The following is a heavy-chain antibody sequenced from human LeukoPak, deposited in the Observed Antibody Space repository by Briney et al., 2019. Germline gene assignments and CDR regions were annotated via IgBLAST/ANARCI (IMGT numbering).Heavy chain of an antibody. J-gene: IGHJ4*02. CDR1: GFTFDDYA. CDR2: ISWNSGSI. V-gene: IGHV3-9*01. D-gene: IGHD2-15*01. CDR3: AKDNRASVGTSTVFDY. Sequence: GGSLRLSCAASGFTFDDYAMHWVRQAPGKGLEWVSGISWNSGSIGYADSVKGRFTISRDNAKNSLYLQMNSLRAEDTALYYCAKDNRASVGTSTVFDYWGQGTLVTVSS.